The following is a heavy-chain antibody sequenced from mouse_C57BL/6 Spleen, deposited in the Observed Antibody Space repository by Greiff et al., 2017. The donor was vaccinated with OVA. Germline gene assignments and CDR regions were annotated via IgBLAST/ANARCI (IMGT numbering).Heavy chain of an antibody. J-gene: IGHJ1*03. CDR3: ARREEGSSYYYGSSSHWYFDV. D-gene: IGHD1-1*01. CDR1: GYTFTEYT. Sequence: QVHVKQSGAELVKPGASVKLSCKASGYTFTEYTIHWVKQRSGQGLEWIGWFYPGSGSIKYNEKFKDKATLTADKSSSTVYMELSRLTSEDSAVYFCARREEGSSYYYGSSSHWYFDVWGTGTTVTVSS. CDR2: FYPGSGSI. V-gene: IGHV1-62-2*01.